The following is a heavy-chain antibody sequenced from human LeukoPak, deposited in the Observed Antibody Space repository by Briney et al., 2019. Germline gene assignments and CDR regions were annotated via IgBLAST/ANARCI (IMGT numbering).Heavy chain of an antibody. V-gene: IGHV3-74*01. Sequence: GGSLRLSCAASGFTFRSYWMDWVRHVPGKGLEYVSRIDNDGSGTTYAGSVKGRFTISRDNGNNGVFLQMNSLRAEDTAMYYCARGGPDHAFDVWGQGTMVTVSS. J-gene: IGHJ3*01. CDR1: GFTFRSYW. D-gene: IGHD1-14*01. CDR3: ARGGPDHAFDV. CDR2: IDNDGSGT.